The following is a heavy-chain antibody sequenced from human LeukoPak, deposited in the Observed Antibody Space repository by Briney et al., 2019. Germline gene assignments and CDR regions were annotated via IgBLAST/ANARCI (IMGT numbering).Heavy chain of an antibody. J-gene: IGHJ4*02. CDR1: GFTFSSYS. CDR3: ARDFLSVFWSGYYNY. V-gene: IGHV3-48*01. D-gene: IGHD3-3*01. Sequence: GGSLRLSCAASGFTFSSYSMNWVRQAPGKGLEWVSYISSSSSTICYADSVKGRFTISRDNAKNSLYLQMNSLRAEDTAAYYCARDFLSVFWSGYYNYWGQGTLVTVSS. CDR2: ISSSSSTI.